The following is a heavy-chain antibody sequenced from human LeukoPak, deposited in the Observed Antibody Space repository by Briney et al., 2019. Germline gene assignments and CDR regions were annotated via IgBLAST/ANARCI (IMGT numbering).Heavy chain of an antibody. CDR2: ISNSGDYI. V-gene: IGHV3-21*01. J-gene: IGHJ3*02. CDR1: GFTFSSFT. Sequence: PGGSLRLSCTVSGFTFSSFTMNWVRQGPGKGLEWVASISNSGDYISYADSLKGRFTISRDNAENSLFLQMSSLRAEDTAVYYCAREMYAGWYFAFDIWGQGTMVTVSS. CDR3: AREMYAGWYFAFDI. D-gene: IGHD6-19*01.